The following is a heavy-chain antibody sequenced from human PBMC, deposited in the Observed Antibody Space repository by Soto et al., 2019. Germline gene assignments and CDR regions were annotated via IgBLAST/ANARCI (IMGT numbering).Heavy chain of an antibody. CDR3: VKMTSESATGF. CDR1: GFAFSTYA. CDR2: TSSNGGAS. V-gene: IGHV3-23*01. Sequence: PGGSLRLSCAASGFAFSTYAMHWARQAPGKGLEWVSATSSNGGASFYADSVRGRFTISRDNSRNTLFLQMSGLRAEDTAVYYCVKMTSESATGFWGQGLLVTVS. D-gene: IGHD2-21*02. J-gene: IGHJ4*02.